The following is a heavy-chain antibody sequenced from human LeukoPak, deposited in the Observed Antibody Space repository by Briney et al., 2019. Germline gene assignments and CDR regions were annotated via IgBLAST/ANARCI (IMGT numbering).Heavy chain of an antibody. V-gene: IGHV4-39*01. Sequence: PSETLSLTCTVSGGSISSDSYYWAWIRRPPGTGLEWIASIYYSGSTYYNPSLKSRVTISVDASRNQFSLKLSSVTAADTAVYYCASLAVAGLSEGYWGQGTLVIVSS. CDR1: GGSISSDSYY. D-gene: IGHD6-19*01. CDR2: IYYSGST. J-gene: IGHJ4*02. CDR3: ASLAVAGLSEGY.